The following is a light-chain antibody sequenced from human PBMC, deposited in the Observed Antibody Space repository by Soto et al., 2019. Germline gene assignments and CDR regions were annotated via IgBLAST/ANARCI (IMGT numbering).Light chain of an antibody. CDR3: SSYAGSNNFRV. CDR1: SSDVGGYNY. CDR2: EVS. Sequence: QSVLTQPPSASGSPGQSVTISCTGTSSDVGGYNYVSWYQQHPGKAPILMIYEVSRRPSGVPDRFSGSKSGNTASLTVSGLQAEDEADYYCSSYAGSNNFRVFGGGTKVTVL. V-gene: IGLV2-8*01. J-gene: IGLJ2*01.